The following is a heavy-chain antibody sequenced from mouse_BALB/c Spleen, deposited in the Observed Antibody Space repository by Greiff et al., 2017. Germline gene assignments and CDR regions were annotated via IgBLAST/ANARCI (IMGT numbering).Heavy chain of an antibody. D-gene: IGHD2-4*01. CDR1: GYSITSDYA. J-gene: IGHJ2*01. Sequence: EVMLVESGPGLVKPSQSLSLTCTVTGYSITSDYAWNWFRQFPGNKLEWMGYISYSGSTSYNPSLKSRISITRDTSKNQFFLQLNSVTTEDTATYYCARYYYDYDYFDYWGQGTTLTVSS. CDR3: ARYYYDYDYFDY. CDR2: ISYSGST. V-gene: IGHV3-2*02.